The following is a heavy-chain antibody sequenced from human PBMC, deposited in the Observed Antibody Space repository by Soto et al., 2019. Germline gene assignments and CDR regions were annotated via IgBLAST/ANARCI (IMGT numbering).Heavy chain of an antibody. Sequence: QVQLQQWGAGLLKPSETLSLTCAVYGGSFSGYYWSWIRQPPGKGLEWIGEINHSGSTNYNPSLKSRVNISVDTSKNQFSLKLSSVTAADTAVYYCATGGDSYYFDYWGQGTLVTVSS. CDR2: INHSGST. J-gene: IGHJ4*02. D-gene: IGHD2-21*02. CDR1: GGSFSGYY. CDR3: ATGGDSYYFDY. V-gene: IGHV4-34*01.